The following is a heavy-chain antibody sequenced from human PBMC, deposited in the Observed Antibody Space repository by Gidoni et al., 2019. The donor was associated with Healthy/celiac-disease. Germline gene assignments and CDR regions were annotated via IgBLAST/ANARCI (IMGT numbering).Heavy chain of an antibody. CDR2: IYYSGST. V-gene: IGHV4-31*03. D-gene: IGHD3-10*01. CDR3: ARIWFGELSYFDY. J-gene: IGHJ4*02. CDR1: GGSISSGGYY. Sequence: QVQLQESGPGLVKPSQTLSLTCTVSGGSISSGGYYWSWIRQHPGKGLEWIGYIYYSGSTYYNPALKSRVTISVDTSKNQFSLKLSSVTAADTAVYYCARIWFGELSYFDYWGQGTLVTVSS.